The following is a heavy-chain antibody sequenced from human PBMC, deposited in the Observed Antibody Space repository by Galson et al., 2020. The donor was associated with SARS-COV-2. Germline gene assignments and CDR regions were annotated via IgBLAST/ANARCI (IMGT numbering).Heavy chain of an antibody. D-gene: IGHD3-10*02. V-gene: IGHV4-34*01. Sequence: SETLSLTCAVYGGSFSGYYWSWIRQPPGKGLEWIGEINHSGSTNYNPSLKSRVTISVDTSKNQFSLKLSSVTAADTAVYYCAIGRVILFWGYYMDVWGKGTTVTVSS. CDR3: AIGRVILFWGYYMDV. J-gene: IGHJ6*03. CDR1: GGSFSGYY. CDR2: INHSGST.